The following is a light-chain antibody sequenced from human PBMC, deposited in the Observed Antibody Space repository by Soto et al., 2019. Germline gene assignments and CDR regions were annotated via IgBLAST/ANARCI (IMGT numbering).Light chain of an antibody. V-gene: IGLV2-14*01. CDR3: SSYAGSNNYV. CDR1: KSDVGGYNY. CDR2: EVT. J-gene: IGLJ1*01. Sequence: QSALTQPASVSGSPGQSITISCTGTKSDVGGYNYVSWYQHHPGKGPKLIIYEVTSRPSGVSDRFSGSTSGDTASLTISGLQAEDEADYYCSSYAGSNNYVFGTGTKLTVL.